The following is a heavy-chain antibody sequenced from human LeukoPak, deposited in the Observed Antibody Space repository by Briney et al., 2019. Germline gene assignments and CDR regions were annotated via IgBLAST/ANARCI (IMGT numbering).Heavy chain of an antibody. CDR2: NYYTGST. CDR1: GGSVSTYH. J-gene: IGHJ4*02. Sequence: SETLSLTCTVSGGSVSTYHWGWIRQPPVKAREGIAHNYYTGSTNYNPSLTGRGTISVDMSKNQFSLRLISVTAADTAVYHCARVRGGYDAIDHWGQGTLVTVSS. CDR3: ARVRGGYDAIDH. D-gene: IGHD5-12*01. V-gene: IGHV4-59*02.